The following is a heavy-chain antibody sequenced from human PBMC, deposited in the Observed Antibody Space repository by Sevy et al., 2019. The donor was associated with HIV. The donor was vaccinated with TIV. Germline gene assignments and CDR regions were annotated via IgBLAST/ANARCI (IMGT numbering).Heavy chain of an antibody. CDR2: IRSRAKTYAT. Sequence: GGSLRLSCAASGFTFTGSTMYWVRQASGKGLEWVARIRSRAKTYATAYAASVKGRFTISRDDSRNTAYLQMNSLKPEDTAVYYCSSQRTIAVAGDYFDYWGQGTLVTVSS. V-gene: IGHV3-73*01. CDR3: SSQRTIAVAGDYFDY. CDR1: GFTFTGST. J-gene: IGHJ4*02. D-gene: IGHD6-19*01.